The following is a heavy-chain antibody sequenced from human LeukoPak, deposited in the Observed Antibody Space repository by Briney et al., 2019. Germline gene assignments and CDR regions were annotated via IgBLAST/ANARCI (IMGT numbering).Heavy chain of an antibody. D-gene: IGHD5-12*01. V-gene: IGHV4-38-2*02. CDR1: GYSISSGYY. CDR3: ARDLGYSGFDWAP. Sequence: SETLSLTCTVSGYSISSGYYWGWIRQPPGKRLEWVGSIHSSGNTYYNPTLKSRVTISVDTSKNQFSLNLTSVAAADAAVYYCARDLGYSGFDWAPWGQGTLVTVSS. J-gene: IGHJ5*02. CDR2: IHSSGNT.